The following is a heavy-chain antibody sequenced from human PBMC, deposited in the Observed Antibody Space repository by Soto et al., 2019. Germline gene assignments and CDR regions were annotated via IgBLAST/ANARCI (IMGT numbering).Heavy chain of an antibody. V-gene: IGHV6-1*01. Sequence: SQPLALPGGISGDSVSSSSSAWNFIRQSPSRGVELLGRTYYRPNLYNDYAVSVKSRITINPDTSKNQFSLQLNSVTPEDTAVYYCARTRIAVAGTRKHGWFDPWGQGTLVTVSS. CDR3: ARTRIAVAGTRKHGWFDP. D-gene: IGHD6-19*01. CDR2: TYYRPNLYN. J-gene: IGHJ5*02. CDR1: GDSVSSSSSA.